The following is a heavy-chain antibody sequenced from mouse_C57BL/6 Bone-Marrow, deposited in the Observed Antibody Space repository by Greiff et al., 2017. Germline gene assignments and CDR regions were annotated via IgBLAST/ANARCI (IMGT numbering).Heavy chain of an antibody. CDR3: ARGYSNYYYAMDY. J-gene: IGHJ4*01. D-gene: IGHD2-5*01. Sequence: VQLQESGAELVKPGASVKMSCKASGYTFTTYPIEWMKQNHGKSLEWIGNFHPYNDDTKYNEKFKGKATLTVEKSSSTVYLELSRLTSDDSAVYYCARGYSNYYYAMDYWGQGTSVTVSS. V-gene: IGHV1-47*01. CDR1: GYTFTTYP. CDR2: FHPYNDDT.